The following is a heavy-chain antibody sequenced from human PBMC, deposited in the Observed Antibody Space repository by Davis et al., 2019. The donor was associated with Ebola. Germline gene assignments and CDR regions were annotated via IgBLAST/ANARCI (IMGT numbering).Heavy chain of an antibody. V-gene: IGHV3-74*01. CDR1: GFTFSSYW. J-gene: IGHJ4*02. CDR3: ARAGSYNWRDFDC. Sequence: GESLKISCAASGFTFSSYWMHWVRQVPGKGLVWVSRIDSDGSSTTYADSVKGRFTISRDNAKNTLYLQMNSLRAEDTAVYYCARAGSYNWRDFDCWGQGTLVTVSS. CDR2: IDSDGSST. D-gene: IGHD1-1*01.